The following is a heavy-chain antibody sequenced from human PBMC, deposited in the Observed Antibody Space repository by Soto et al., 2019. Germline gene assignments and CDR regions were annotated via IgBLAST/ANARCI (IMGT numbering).Heavy chain of an antibody. V-gene: IGHV6-1*01. D-gene: IGHD3-22*01. CDR1: GDSVSSNSAA. CDR3: ARDYPSANYYDSSGYYPPAHYGMDV. CDR2: TYYRSKRYN. J-gene: IGHJ6*02. Sequence: SQTLSLTCVISGDSVSSNSAAWNWIRQSKSRGLKWPGRTYYRSKRYNEYVVSVKSRITINPDTSKNQFSLQLNSVTPEDTAVYYCARDYPSANYYDSSGYYPPAHYGMDVWGQGTTVTVSS.